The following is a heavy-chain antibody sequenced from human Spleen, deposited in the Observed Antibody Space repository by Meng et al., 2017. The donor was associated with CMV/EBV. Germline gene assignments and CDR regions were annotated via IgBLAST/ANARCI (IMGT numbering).Heavy chain of an antibody. J-gene: IGHJ6*02. D-gene: IGHD3-3*01. V-gene: IGHV3-7*01. Sequence: GESLKISCAASGFSFSSSWMTWVRQAPGKGLEWVANMNTDGGEKYYVDSVKGRFTISRDNAKNSLYLQMNSLRAEDTAVYYCARDSRGDDFGRGPGYYGMDVWGQGTTVTVSS. CDR3: ARDSRGDDFGRGPGYYGMDV. CDR1: GFSFSSSW. CDR2: MNTDGGEK.